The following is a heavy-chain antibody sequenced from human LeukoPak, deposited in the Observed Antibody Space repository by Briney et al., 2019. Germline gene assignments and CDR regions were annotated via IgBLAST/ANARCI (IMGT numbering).Heavy chain of an antibody. Sequence: GGSLRLSCAASGFTFSNYAMSWVRQTPGKELDWVSGVRVSGATTYYANSVKGRFTISRDNSKNTLNLQMNSLRAEDTAVYYCARDPLGSTSCWYHFDYWGQGSLVTVSS. CDR2: VRVSGATT. D-gene: IGHD6-19*01. J-gene: IGHJ4*02. V-gene: IGHV3-23*01. CDR1: GFTFSNYA. CDR3: ARDPLGSTSCWYHFDY.